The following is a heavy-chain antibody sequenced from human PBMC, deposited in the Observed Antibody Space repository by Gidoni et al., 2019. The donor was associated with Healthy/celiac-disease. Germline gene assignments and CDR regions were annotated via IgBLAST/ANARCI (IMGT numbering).Heavy chain of an antibody. D-gene: IGHD6-13*01. J-gene: IGHJ4*02. CDR1: GFTFSSYG. CDR2: ISYDGSNK. V-gene: IGHV3-30*03. Sequence: QVQLVESGGGVVQPGRSLSLSCAASGFTFSSYGMHWVRQAPGKGLEWVAVISYDGSNKYYADSVKGRFTISRDNSKNTLYLQMNSRRAEDTAVYYCASGIAAAGPNFDYWGQGTLVTVSS. CDR3: ASGIAAAGPNFDY.